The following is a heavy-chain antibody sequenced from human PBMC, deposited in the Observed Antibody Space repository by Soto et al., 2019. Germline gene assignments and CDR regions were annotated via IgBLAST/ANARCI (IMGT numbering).Heavy chain of an antibody. CDR1: GYTFTGYY. V-gene: IGHV1-2*04. CDR3: ARGNRYSSSRSNWFDP. D-gene: IGHD6-6*01. Sequence: ASVTVSCKASGYTFTGYYMHWVRQAPGQGLEWMGWINPNSGGTNYAQKFQGWVTMTRDTSISTAYMELSRLRSDDTAVYYCARGNRYSSSRSNWFDPWGQGTLVTVSS. J-gene: IGHJ5*02. CDR2: INPNSGGT.